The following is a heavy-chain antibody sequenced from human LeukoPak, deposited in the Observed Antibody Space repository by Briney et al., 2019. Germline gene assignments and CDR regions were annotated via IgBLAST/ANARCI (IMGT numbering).Heavy chain of an antibody. V-gene: IGHV1-2*02. CDR2: INPNSGGT. Sequence: ASVKVSCKASGYTFTGYYMHWVRQAPGQGLGWMGWINPNSGGTSYAQKFQGRVTMTRDTSISTAYMELSRLRSDDTAVYYCARGVRYSGYIGDYWGQGTLVTVSS. D-gene: IGHD5-12*01. CDR3: ARGVRYSGYIGDY. CDR1: GYTFTGYY. J-gene: IGHJ4*02.